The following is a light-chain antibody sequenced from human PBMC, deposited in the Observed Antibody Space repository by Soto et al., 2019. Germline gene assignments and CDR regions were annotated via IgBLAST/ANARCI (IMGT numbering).Light chain of an antibody. CDR3: TSYVGNDIWV. CDR2: EVT. J-gene: IGLJ3*02. Sequence: QSALTQPPSASGSPRQSVTISCPGTSSDVGAYKYVSWYQQYPGKAPKLMIYEVTKRPSGVPDRFSGSKSGNTASLTVSGLQAEDEADYYRTSYVGNDIWVFGGGTKLTVL. CDR1: SSDVGAYKY. V-gene: IGLV2-8*01.